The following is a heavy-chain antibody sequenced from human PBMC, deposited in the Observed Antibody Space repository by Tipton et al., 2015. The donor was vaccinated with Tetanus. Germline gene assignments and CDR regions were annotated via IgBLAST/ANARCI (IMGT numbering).Heavy chain of an antibody. CDR1: GYTFSSSG. CDR3: ARPIGHIDAFDI. J-gene: IGHJ3*02. D-gene: IGHD2-21*01. CDR2: ISAYNGVT. V-gene: IGHV1-18*01. Sequence: QSGAEVKKPGASVKVSCKTSGYTFSSSGISWVRQAPGQGLEWMGWISAYNGVTDSAQKFQGRVTMTTDTSTGTAYMELRSLRSDDTAVYYCARPIGHIDAFDIWGQGTMVTVSS.